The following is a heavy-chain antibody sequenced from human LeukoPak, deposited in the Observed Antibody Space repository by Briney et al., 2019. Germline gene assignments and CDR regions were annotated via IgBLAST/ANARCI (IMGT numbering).Heavy chain of an antibody. V-gene: IGHV3-43*02. CDR3: AKDISGDMTTATTGFDH. CDR2: IIGDGGST. Sequence: PGGSLRLSCAASGFTFDDYAMHWVRQAPGKGLEWVSLIIGDGGSTYYADSVKGRFTISRDNSRNSLYLQMNSLRTEDTAFYYCAKDISGDMTTATTGFDHWGQGTLVTVSS. CDR1: GFTFDDYA. D-gene: IGHD4-17*01. J-gene: IGHJ4*02.